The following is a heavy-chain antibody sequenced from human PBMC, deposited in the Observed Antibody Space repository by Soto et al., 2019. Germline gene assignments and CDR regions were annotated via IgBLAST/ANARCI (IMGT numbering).Heavy chain of an antibody. CDR3: ASLISSGWYRMDY. J-gene: IGHJ4*02. CDR1: GGSISSSSYY. Sequence: QLQLQESGPGLVKPSETLSLTCTVSGGSISSSSYYWGWIRQPPGKGLGWIGSIYYSGSTYYNPSLKSRVTISVDTSKNQFSLKLSSVTAADTAVYYCASLISSGWYRMDYLGQGTLVTVSS. CDR2: IYYSGST. V-gene: IGHV4-39*01. D-gene: IGHD6-19*01.